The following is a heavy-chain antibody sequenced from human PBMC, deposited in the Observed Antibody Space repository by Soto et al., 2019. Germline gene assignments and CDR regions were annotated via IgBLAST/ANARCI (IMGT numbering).Heavy chain of an antibody. Sequence: GGSLRLSCAASGFSLSGYSMHWVRQAPGKGLDWVAVIQHDASTIYYADSVKGRFTISRDNSKNTLYLQMNDLTAEDTALYYCVKVGWGYSFGNGLDDWGQGTTVTVSS. J-gene: IGHJ6*02. V-gene: IGHV3-30-3*01. CDR2: IQHDASTI. CDR1: GFSLSGYS. D-gene: IGHD5-18*01. CDR3: VKVGWGYSFGNGLDD.